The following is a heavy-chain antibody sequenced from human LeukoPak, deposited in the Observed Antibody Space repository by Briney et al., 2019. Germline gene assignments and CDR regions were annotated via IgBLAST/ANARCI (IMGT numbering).Heavy chain of an antibody. J-gene: IGHJ4*02. CDR1: GFTFSSYW. V-gene: IGHV3-23*01. CDR3: AKDTAVILTAPFDY. CDR2: ISGSGTNT. D-gene: IGHD2-21*01. Sequence: GGSLRLSCAASGFTFSSYWMHWVRQAPGKGLVWVSAISGSGTNTYYSGSVRGRSTISRDNSNNRLYLQMNSVRAEDTAMYFCAKDTAVILTAPFDYWGQGTLVTVSS.